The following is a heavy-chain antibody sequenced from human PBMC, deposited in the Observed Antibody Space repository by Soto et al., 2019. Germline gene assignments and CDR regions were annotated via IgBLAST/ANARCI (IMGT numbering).Heavy chain of an antibody. CDR2: RNANSGNT. D-gene: IGHD5-18*01. CDR3: ARERSYGLDY. CDR1: GYTFTSYD. J-gene: IGHJ4*02. Sequence: QVQLVQSGAEVKKPGASVKVSCKASGYTFTSYDINWVQQATGQGLEWMGWRNANSGNTVYAQKFQGRVTMTRNTSVSTAYMELSSLRSEDTAVYYCARERSYGLDYWGQGTLVTVSS. V-gene: IGHV1-8*01.